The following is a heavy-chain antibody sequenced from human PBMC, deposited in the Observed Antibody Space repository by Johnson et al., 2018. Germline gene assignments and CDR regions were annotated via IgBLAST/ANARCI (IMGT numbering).Heavy chain of an antibody. CDR1: GGSIGNYF. CDR2: IYTSRNT. V-gene: IGHV4-4*07. CDR3: AREAAYFDTSGRAFDI. J-gene: IGHJ3*02. D-gene: IGHD3-22*01. Sequence: QVQLQESGPGLVKXSETLSLTCTVSGGSIGNYFWSWIRQPAGKGLEWVGQIYTSRNTNYNPSLKSPVTMSVDTSKNQFPLKLNSVTAADTAVYYCAREAAYFDTSGRAFDIWGQGTMVTVSS.